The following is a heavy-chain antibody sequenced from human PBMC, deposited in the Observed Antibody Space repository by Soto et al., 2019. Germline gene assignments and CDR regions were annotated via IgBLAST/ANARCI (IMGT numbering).Heavy chain of an antibody. V-gene: IGHV3-30*03. D-gene: IGHD3-22*01. Sequence: GGSLRLSCAASGFTFSDYAMHWVRQAPGKGLEWVAVVSHDGRNTHYADSVKGRFTISRDSSKNTVSLEMTSLRAEDTAVYYCARVTTYYYDSSGYYSRAFDIWGQGTMVTVSS. CDR3: ARVTTYYYDSSGYYSRAFDI. CDR2: VSHDGRNT. J-gene: IGHJ3*02. CDR1: GFTFSDYA.